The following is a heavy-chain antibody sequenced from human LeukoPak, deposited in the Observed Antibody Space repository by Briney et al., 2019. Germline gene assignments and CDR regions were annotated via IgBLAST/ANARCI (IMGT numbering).Heavy chain of an antibody. J-gene: IGHJ4*02. CDR3: ARWLNYHDILTGYHRYFDY. CDR2: IIPIFGTA. V-gene: IGHV1-69*01. Sequence: SVKVSCKASGGTFSGYAISWVRQAPGQGLEWMGGIIPIFGTANYAQKFQGRVTITADESTSTAYMELSSLRSEDTAVYYCARWLNYHDILTGYHRYFDYWGQGTLVTVSS. CDR1: GGTFSGYA. D-gene: IGHD3-9*01.